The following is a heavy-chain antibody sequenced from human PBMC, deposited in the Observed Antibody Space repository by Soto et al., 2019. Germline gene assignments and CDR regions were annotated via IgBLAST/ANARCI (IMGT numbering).Heavy chain of an antibody. Sequence: GGSLRLSCAASGFTFSSYAMSWVRQAPGKGLEWVAVVTGSGDKSNYADSVKGRFTVSRDNSKNTLYLQMDSLRAEDTAVYYCQSYCRGGSCFRKNAFAFWGQGTMVTVS. CDR3: QSYCRGGSCFRKNAFAF. CDR2: VTGSGDKS. CDR1: GFTFSSYA. V-gene: IGHV3-23*01. D-gene: IGHD2-15*01. J-gene: IGHJ3*01.